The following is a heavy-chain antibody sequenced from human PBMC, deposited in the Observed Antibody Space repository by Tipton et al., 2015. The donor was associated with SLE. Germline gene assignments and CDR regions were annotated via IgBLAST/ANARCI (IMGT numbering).Heavy chain of an antibody. CDR2: IIPIFGTA. CDR1: GYTFTSYA. CDR3: ARGMVRGVIITYLDF. D-gene: IGHD3-10*01. V-gene: IGHV1-69*13. Sequence: QSGPEVKKPGASVKVSCKASGYTFTSYAISWVRQAPGQGLEWMGGIIPIFGTANYAQKFQGRVTITADESTSTAYMELSSLRSEDTAVYFCARGMVRGVIITYLDFWCQVTLVGVAS. J-gene: IGHJ4*02.